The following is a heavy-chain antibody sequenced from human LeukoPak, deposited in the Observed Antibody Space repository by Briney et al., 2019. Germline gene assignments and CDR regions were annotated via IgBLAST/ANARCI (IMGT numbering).Heavy chain of an antibody. J-gene: IGHJ4*02. CDR1: GGSISSHY. CDR3: ARADGSGSYPD. CDR2: IYYSGST. D-gene: IGHD3-10*01. V-gene: IGHV4-59*11. Sequence: SETLSLTCTVSGGSISSHYWSWIRQPPGKGLEWIGYIYYSGSTNYNPSLKSRVTISVDTSKNQFSLKLSSVTAADTTVYYCARADGSGSYPDWGQGTLVTVSS.